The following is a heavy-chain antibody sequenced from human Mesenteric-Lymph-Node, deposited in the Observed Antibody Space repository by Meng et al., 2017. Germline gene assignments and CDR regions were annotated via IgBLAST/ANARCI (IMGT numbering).Heavy chain of an antibody. V-gene: IGHV1-69*05. CDR1: GGTFSSYA. Sequence: SVKVSCKASGGTFSSYAISWVRQAPGHGLEWMGGIIPIFGTANYAQKFQGRVTITTDESTSTAYMELSSLRSEDTAVYYCAIGWNGGYSYGEKYYYDSSGYKYYFDYWGQGTLVTVSS. D-gene: IGHD3-22*01. CDR3: AIGWNGGYSYGEKYYYDSSGYKYYFDY. CDR2: IIPIFGTA. J-gene: IGHJ4*02.